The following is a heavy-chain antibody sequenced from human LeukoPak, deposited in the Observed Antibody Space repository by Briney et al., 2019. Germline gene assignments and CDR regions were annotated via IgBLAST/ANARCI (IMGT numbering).Heavy chain of an antibody. CDR1: GYIFTSYW. CDR3: ARLRDYSGDFDY. D-gene: IGHD2-15*01. J-gene: IGHJ4*02. CDR2: IDPSDSYT. V-gene: IGHV5-10-1*01. Sequence: GESLKISCKGSGYIFTSYWISWVRQMPGKGLEWMGTIDPSDSYTNYRPSFQGHVTISADKSINTAYLQWSSLKASDTAMYYCARLRDYSGDFDYWGQGTLVTVSS.